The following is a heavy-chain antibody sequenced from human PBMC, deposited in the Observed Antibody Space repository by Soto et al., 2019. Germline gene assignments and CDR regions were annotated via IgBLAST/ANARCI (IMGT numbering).Heavy chain of an antibody. V-gene: IGHV3-7*01. J-gene: IGHJ5*02. CDR2: IKEDGSAK. CDR3: ARDRGRGVECFGTCYSSYFDP. CDR1: GFTFSTYW. D-gene: IGHD2-15*01. Sequence: EVQLVESGGGLVQPGGSLRLSCAASGFTFSTYWMSWVRQAPGKGLEWVANIKEDGSAKSYVDSVKGRFTISRDNAKNSLYLQMNSLRAEDTAVYHGARDRGRGVECFGTCYSSYFDPWGQGTLVTVSS.